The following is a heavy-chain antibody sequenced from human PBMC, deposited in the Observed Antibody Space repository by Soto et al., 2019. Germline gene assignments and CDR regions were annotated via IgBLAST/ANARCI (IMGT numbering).Heavy chain of an antibody. V-gene: IGHV1-2*02. CDR1: GFSFTGYY. CDR2: INAHSGGT. J-gene: IGHJ5*02. CDR3: AKDLTRQLAYWLDP. D-gene: IGHD6-6*01. Sequence: ASVKVSCKASGFSFTGYYIHWLRQAPGQGLEWMGWINAHSGGTEYAQKFQGRVTLTRDTSIATAYLTLTSLTSDDMALYYCAKDLTRQLAYWLDPWGQGTQVT.